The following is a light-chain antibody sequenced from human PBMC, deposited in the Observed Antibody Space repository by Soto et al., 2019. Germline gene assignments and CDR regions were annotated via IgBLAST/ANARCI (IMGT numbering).Light chain of an antibody. CDR1: SSNVGSNY. V-gene: IGLV1-51*01. Sequence: QSVLTQPPSVSAAPGQTVTISCSGSSSNVGSNYVSWYQQLPGTAPKLLIYDNNKRHSWMPDRFSGSKSGTSATLDITGLETGEEADYYCATWDRSLSVYVLFGGGTKLTVL. CDR2: DNN. J-gene: IGLJ2*01. CDR3: ATWDRSLSVYVL.